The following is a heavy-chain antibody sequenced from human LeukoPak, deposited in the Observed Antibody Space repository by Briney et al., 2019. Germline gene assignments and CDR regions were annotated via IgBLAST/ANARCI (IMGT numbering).Heavy chain of an antibody. CDR3: ARARIHLGFDY. J-gene: IGHJ4*02. CDR2: IYYSGSP. V-gene: IGHV4-39*07. Sequence: SETLSLTCTVSGGSISSSTYYWGWIRQPPGKGLEWIGSIYYSGSPYYNPSLKSRVTISVDTSKNQFSLKLSSVTAADTAVYYCARARIHLGFDYWGQGTLVTVSS. D-gene: IGHD5-18*01. CDR1: GGSISSSTYY.